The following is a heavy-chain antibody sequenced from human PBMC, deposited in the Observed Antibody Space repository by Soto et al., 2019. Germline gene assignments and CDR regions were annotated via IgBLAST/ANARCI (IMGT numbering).Heavy chain of an antibody. Sequence: GGSLRLSYAASGFTFSSYAMSWVRQAPGKGLEWVSAISGSGGSTYYADSVKGRFTISRDNSKNTLYLQMNSLRAEDTAVYYCAKSDGRGSGSYWYYYYYGMDVWGQGTTVTVSS. CDR1: GFTFSSYA. J-gene: IGHJ6*02. D-gene: IGHD3-10*01. CDR3: AKSDGRGSGSYWYYYYYGMDV. V-gene: IGHV3-23*01. CDR2: ISGSGGST.